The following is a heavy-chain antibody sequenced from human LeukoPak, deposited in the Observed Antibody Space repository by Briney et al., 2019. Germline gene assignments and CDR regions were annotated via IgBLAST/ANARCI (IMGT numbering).Heavy chain of an antibody. V-gene: IGHV3-30-3*01. CDR1: GFTFSSYA. CDR2: ISYDGSNK. D-gene: IGHD3-9*01. J-gene: IGHJ1*01. Sequence: GRSLRLSCAASGFTFSSYAMHWVRQAPGKGLEWVAVISYDGSNKYYADSVKGRFTISRDNSKNTLYLQMNSLRAEDTAVYYCARGGLRYFDWSAEYFQHWGQGTLVTVSS. CDR3: ARGGLRYFDWSAEYFQH.